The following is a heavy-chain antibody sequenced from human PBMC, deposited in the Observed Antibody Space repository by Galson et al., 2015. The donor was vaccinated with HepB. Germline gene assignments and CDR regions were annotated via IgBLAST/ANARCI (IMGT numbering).Heavy chain of an antibody. V-gene: IGHV3-7*03. J-gene: IGHJ6*02. CDR1: EFTFSSYW. CDR3: ARRISLVRGIITKPDYYYGMDV. Sequence: SLRLSCAGSEFTFSSYWMNWVRQAPGEGLEWVANINPDGSEKSYVASLRGRFTVSRDNDKNALYLQMDSLRAEDTAVYYCARRISLVRGIITKPDYYYGMDVWGQGTTVTVAS. CDR2: INPDGSEK. D-gene: IGHD3-10*01.